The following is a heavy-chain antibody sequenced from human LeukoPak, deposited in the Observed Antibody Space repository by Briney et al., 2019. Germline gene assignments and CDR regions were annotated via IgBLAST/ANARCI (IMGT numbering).Heavy chain of an antibody. CDR1: GGSISSGSYY. D-gene: IGHD2-2*01. V-gene: IGHV4-61*02. CDR2: IYTSGST. CDR3: ATYCSSTSCYGAFDI. Sequence: SETLSLTXTVSGGSISSGSYYWSWIRQPAGKGLEWIGRIYTSGSTNYNPSLKSRVTISVDTSKNQFSLKLSSVTAADTAVYYCATYCSSTSCYGAFDIWGQGTMVTVPS. J-gene: IGHJ3*02.